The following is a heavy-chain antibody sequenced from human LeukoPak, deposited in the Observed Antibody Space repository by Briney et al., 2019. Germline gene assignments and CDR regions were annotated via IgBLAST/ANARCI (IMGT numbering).Heavy chain of an antibody. CDR3: ARDGYNSWDFLGYYYYYMGV. J-gene: IGHJ6*03. D-gene: IGHD5-24*01. V-gene: IGHV1-18*01. CDR2: IIAYNGKT. Sequence: GASVKVSCKASGYTFTSYVISWVRQAPGQGLEWVGCIIAYNGKTNYVQKLQGRVTMTTDTYTSTAYMELRSLTSDDTAVYYCARDGYNSWDFLGYYYYYMGVWGKGTTVTVSS. CDR1: GYTFTSYV.